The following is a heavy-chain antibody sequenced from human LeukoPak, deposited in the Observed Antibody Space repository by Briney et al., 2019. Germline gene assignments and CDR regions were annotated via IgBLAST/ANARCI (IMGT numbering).Heavy chain of an antibody. CDR3: ARQNSGWYFDY. Sequence: GGSLRLSCAASGFTVSSDYMSWVRQAPGKGLEWVSAIYSGGSTYYADSVKGRFTISRDNSKNTLYLQMNSLRAEDTAVHYCARQNSGWYFDYWGQGTLVTVSS. V-gene: IGHV3-53*01. CDR1: GFTVSSDY. D-gene: IGHD6-19*01. J-gene: IGHJ4*02. CDR2: IYSGGST.